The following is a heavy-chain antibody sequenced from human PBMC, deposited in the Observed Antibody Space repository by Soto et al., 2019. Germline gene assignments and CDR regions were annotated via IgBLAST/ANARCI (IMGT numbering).Heavy chain of an antibody. CDR3: ARSIRGPRRFNGMDV. CDR1: GFSLTSPGMC. D-gene: IGHD1-20*01. CDR2: IERDDDDK. J-gene: IGHJ6*02. Sequence: ESGPKLVNPTETLTLTCTFSGFSLTSPGMCVSWIRQPPGKALEWLTLIERDDDDKYYSTSLKTRLTISKDTRKNQVVLTMANMDPADTGTYYCARSIRGPRRFNGMDVWGQGTTVTVSS. V-gene: IGHV2-70*13.